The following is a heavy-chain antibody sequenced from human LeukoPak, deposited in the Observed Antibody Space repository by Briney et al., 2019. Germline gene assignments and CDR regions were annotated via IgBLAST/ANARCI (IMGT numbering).Heavy chain of an antibody. J-gene: IGHJ3*01. Sequence: LSGGSLRLSCAASGFTFSRYVMHWVRQAPGKGLEYVSAISHNGLSTYYVDSVKGRFTISRDNPKNMLYLHMGSLRVEDLAVYYCASRTDCTSINCPSAFDLWGQGTMVIVSS. CDR3: ASRTDCTSINCPSAFDL. CDR2: ISHNGLST. CDR1: GFTFSRYV. D-gene: IGHD2-2*01. V-gene: IGHV3-64*02.